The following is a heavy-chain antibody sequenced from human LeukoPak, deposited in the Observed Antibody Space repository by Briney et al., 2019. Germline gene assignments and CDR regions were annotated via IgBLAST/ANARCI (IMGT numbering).Heavy chain of an antibody. CDR2: ISYDGSNK. Sequence: SGGSLRLPCAASGFTFSSYGMHWVRQAPGKGLEWVAVISYDGSNKYYADSVKGRFTISRDNSKNTLYLQMNSLRAEDTAVYYCAKDNGDFLIDCWGQGTLVTVSS. J-gene: IGHJ4*02. D-gene: IGHD4-17*01. CDR3: AKDNGDFLIDC. V-gene: IGHV3-30*18. CDR1: GFTFSSYG.